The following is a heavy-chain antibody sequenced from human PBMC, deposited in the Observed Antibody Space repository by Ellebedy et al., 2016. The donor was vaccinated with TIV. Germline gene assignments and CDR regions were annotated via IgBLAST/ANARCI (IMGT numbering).Heavy chain of an antibody. CDR3: AKARFLWFGQSDAFDI. CDR2: ISGSGGST. J-gene: IGHJ3*02. D-gene: IGHD3-10*01. Sequence: GESLKISCAASGFTFSSYAMSWVRQAPGKGLEWVSAISGSGGSTYYADSVKGRFTISRDNSKNTLYLQMNSLRAEDTAVYYCAKARFLWFGQSDAFDIWGQGTMVTVSS. CDR1: GFTFSSYA. V-gene: IGHV3-23*01.